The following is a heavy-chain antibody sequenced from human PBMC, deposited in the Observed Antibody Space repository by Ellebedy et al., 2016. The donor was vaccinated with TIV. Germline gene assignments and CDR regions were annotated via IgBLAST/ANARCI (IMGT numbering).Heavy chain of an antibody. CDR2: ISYDGSNK. CDR3: AKDHVLRVDGMDV. J-gene: IGHJ6*02. CDR1: GFTFSSYW. D-gene: IGHD2-15*01. Sequence: GESLKISCAASGFTFSSYWMSWVRQAPGKGLEWVAVISYDGSNKYYADSVKGRFTISRDNSKNTLYLQMNSLRAEDTAVYYCAKDHVLRVDGMDVWGQGTTVTVSS. V-gene: IGHV3-30*18.